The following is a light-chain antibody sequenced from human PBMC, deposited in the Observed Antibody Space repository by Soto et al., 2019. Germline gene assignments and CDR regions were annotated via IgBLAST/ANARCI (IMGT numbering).Light chain of an antibody. CDR2: GIS. CDR1: ESVSSSS. J-gene: IGKJ1*01. CDR3: QQYGGSPRT. Sequence: EIVLTQSPGTLSLSPGERATLSCRASESVSSSSLAWYQQKPGQAPRLLIYGISTRATGIPDRFSGSGSRTDFSLTISRLEPEDFAVYYCQQYGGSPRTFGQGTKVEIK. V-gene: IGKV3-20*01.